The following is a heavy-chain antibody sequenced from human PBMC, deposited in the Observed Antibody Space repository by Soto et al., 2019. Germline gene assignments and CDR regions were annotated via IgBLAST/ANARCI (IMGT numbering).Heavy chain of an antibody. CDR3: ARVGGYCSCVRCYLPFDY. J-gene: IGHJ4*02. CDR2: INHSGST. V-gene: IGHV4-34*01. CDR1: GGSFSGYY. Sequence: QVQLQQWGAGLLKPSETLSLTCAVYGGSFSGYYWSWIRQPPGKGLEWIGEINHSGSTNYNPSLKSRVTISVETFKNQFTLKLSCVTAAETVVYYCARVGGYCSCVRCYLPFDYWGQGTLVTVSS. D-gene: IGHD2-15*01.